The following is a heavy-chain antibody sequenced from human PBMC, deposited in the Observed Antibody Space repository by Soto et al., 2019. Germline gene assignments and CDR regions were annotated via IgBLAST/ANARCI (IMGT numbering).Heavy chain of an antibody. Sequence: QLQLQESGPGLVKASETLSLTCTVSGGSISSSDFYWGWLRQTPGKGLEFIGSMYYSGTTYYNPSLKSRVTISVDTSKNQFTLKLSSVTAADTAVYYCAVVDSTGNWFDPWGEGALVTVSS. D-gene: IGHD6-25*01. CDR1: GGSISSSDFY. CDR2: MYYSGTT. V-gene: IGHV4-39*01. CDR3: AVVDSTGNWFDP. J-gene: IGHJ5*02.